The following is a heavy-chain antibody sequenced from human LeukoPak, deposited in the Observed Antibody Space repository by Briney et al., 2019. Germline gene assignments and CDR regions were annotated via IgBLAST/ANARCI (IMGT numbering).Heavy chain of an antibody. V-gene: IGHV3-23*01. Sequence: GGSLRLSCAASGFTFSSYAMSWVRQAPGKGLEWVSAISGSGGSTYYADSVKGRFTISRDNSKNTLYLQMNSLRAEDTAVYYCARLCRGNQLAGFDSWGQGTLVTVSS. CDR3: ARLCRGNQLAGFDS. CDR1: GFTFSSYA. D-gene: IGHD2-2*01. J-gene: IGHJ4*02. CDR2: ISGSGGST.